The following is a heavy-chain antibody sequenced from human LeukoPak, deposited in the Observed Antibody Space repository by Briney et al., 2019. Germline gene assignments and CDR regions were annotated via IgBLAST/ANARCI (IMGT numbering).Heavy chain of an antibody. D-gene: IGHD3-22*01. CDR1: GFTFSSYW. J-gene: IGHJ4*02. CDR2: IKQDGSEK. Sequence: GGSLRLSCAASGFTFSSYWMSWVRQAPGKGLEWVANIKQDGSEKYYVDSVKGRFTISRDNAKNSLYLQMNSLRAEDTAVYYCARDLYYYDSSGYYPYWGQGTLVAVSS. CDR3: ARDLYYYDSSGYYPY. V-gene: IGHV3-7*01.